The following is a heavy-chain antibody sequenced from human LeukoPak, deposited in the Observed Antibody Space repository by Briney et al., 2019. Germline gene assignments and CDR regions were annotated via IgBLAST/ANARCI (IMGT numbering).Heavy chain of an antibody. J-gene: IGHJ6*03. CDR2: ISWNSGSI. CDR3: AKAGRAVAGYYYYYYMDV. Sequence: GGSLRLSCAASGFTFDDYAMHWVRHAPGKGLEWVSGISWNSGSIGYADSVKGRFTISRDNAKNSLYLQMNSLRAEDTALYYCAKAGRAVAGYYYYYYMDVWGKGTTVTVSS. CDR1: GFTFDDYA. V-gene: IGHV3-9*01. D-gene: IGHD6-19*01.